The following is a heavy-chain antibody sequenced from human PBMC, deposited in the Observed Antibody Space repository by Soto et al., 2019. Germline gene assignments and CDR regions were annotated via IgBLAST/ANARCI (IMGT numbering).Heavy chain of an antibody. D-gene: IGHD6-13*01. CDR2: IWYDGRNK. V-gene: IGHV3-33*01. J-gene: IGHJ4*02. CDR3: ARDRAALYYFDY. Sequence: QVQLVESGGGVVQPGRSLRLSCAASGITFSSYGMHWVRQAPGKGLEWVAVIWYDGRNKYYADSVKGRFTISRDNSKNTLYLQMNSLRAEDTAVYYCARDRAALYYFDYWGQGTLVTVSS. CDR1: GITFSSYG.